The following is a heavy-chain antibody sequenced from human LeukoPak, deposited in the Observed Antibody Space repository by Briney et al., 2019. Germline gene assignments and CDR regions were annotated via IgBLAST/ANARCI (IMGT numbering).Heavy chain of an antibody. CDR2: IGPGGDI. J-gene: IGHJ4*02. CDR1: GFSFTAHS. V-gene: IGHV3-48*01. CDR3: ARRFDS. Sequence: PGGSLRLSCAASGFSFTAHSMNWVRQAPGRGPEWISYIGPGGDIYYADSVTGRFTVSRDTANNLLYLQMNGLRVEDTGVYYCARRFDSWGQGTLVTVSS.